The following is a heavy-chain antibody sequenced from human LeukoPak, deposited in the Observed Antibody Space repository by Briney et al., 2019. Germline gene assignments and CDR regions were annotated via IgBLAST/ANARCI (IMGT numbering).Heavy chain of an antibody. V-gene: IGHV3-9*01. J-gene: IGHJ4*02. D-gene: IGHD6-6*01. CDR2: ISWNSGNI. Sequence: GGSLRLSCAASGFTFDDYATHWVRQAPGKGLEWVSGISWNSGNIGYADSVKGRFTISRDNAKNSLYLQMNSLRAEDTALYYCARDPYSSSSSPFFDYWGQGTLVTVSS. CDR1: GFTFDDYA. CDR3: ARDPYSSSSSPFFDY.